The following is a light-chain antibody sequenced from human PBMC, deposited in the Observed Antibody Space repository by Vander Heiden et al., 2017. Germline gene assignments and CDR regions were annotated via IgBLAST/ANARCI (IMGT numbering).Light chain of an antibody. CDR1: QSISSW. V-gene: IGKV1-5*03. J-gene: IGKJ2*01. CDR2: KAS. CDR3: QQYNSYHT. Sequence: DIQMTQSPSTLSASVGDRVTITCRASQSISSWLAWYQQKPGKASKLLIYKASSLESGVPSRFSGSGSGTEFTLTISSLQPDDFATYYCQQYNSYHTFGQGTKLEIK.